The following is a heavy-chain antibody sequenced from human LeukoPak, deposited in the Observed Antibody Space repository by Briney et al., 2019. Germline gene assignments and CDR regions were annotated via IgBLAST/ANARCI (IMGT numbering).Heavy chain of an antibody. J-gene: IGHJ4*02. Sequence: GGSLRLSCAASGFTFSIYAMSWVRQAPGKGLQWVSSITSRGESTWYVDSVKGRFTITRDNSENILYLQMHSLRAEDTAVYYCARDRPNYYGSDGHYYRRDGDYWGRGTLVSVSS. D-gene: IGHD3-22*01. V-gene: IGHV3-23*01. CDR2: ITSRGEST. CDR1: GFTFSIYA. CDR3: ARDRPNYYGSDGHYYRRDGDY.